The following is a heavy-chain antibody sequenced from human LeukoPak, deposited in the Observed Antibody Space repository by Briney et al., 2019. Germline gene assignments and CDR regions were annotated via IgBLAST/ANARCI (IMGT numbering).Heavy chain of an antibody. CDR3: ARNKEGYSYGLTRYYYYYMDV. V-gene: IGHV4-61*02. J-gene: IGHJ6*03. CDR2: IYTSGST. Sequence: SQTLSLTCTVSGGSISSGSYYWSWIRQPAGKGLEWIGRIYTSGSTNYNPSLKSRVTISVDTSKNQFSLKLSSVTAADTAVYYCARNKEGYSYGLTRYYYYYMDVWGKGTTVTVSS. D-gene: IGHD5-18*01. CDR1: GGSISSGSYY.